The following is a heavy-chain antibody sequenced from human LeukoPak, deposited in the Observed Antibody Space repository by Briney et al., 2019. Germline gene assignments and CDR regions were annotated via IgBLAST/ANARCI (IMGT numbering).Heavy chain of an antibody. CDR3: AKDGGSDPDSFDI. V-gene: IGHV3-23*01. J-gene: IGHJ3*02. D-gene: IGHD2-15*01. Sequence: PGGSLRLSCAASGFTLSSYAMSWVRQAPGKGLEWVSAISDSGNTYHADSVKGRFTISRDNTKNSLYLQMNSLRAEDTAVYYCAKDGGSDPDSFDIWGQGTMVTVSS. CDR2: ISDSGNT. CDR1: GFTLSSYA.